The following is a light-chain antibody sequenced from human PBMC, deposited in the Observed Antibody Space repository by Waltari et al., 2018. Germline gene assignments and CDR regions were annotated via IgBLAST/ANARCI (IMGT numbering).Light chain of an antibody. CDR3: QQSYRTPPLT. V-gene: IGKV1-39*01. CDR2: ATS. CDR1: QSISGY. Sequence: DIQITQSPSPLSASVGDRVTITCRASQSISGYLNWYQQKPGKAPKVLIYATSSLQSGVPSRFSGSGSGTDFTLTISSLQPEDFATYYCQQSYRTPPLTFGGGTKVEIK. J-gene: IGKJ4*01.